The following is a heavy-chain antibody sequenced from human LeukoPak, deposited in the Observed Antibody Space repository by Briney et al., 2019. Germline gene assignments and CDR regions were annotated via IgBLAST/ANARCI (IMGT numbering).Heavy chain of an antibody. CDR1: GGSFNPYY. Sequence: SETLSLTCTVSGGSFNPYYGIWVRQPPGKGLEGIGYIHYTAYTNYNPSLKSRGTMSLDTSKNQFSLNLNSVTAADTAVYYCARHSYSGYDRLFDYWGQGIPVTVSS. J-gene: IGHJ4*02. CDR2: IHYTAYT. D-gene: IGHD5-12*01. CDR3: ARHSYSGYDRLFDY. V-gene: IGHV4-59*08.